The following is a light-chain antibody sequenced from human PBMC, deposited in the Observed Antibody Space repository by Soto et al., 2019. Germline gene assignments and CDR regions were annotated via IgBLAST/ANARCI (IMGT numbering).Light chain of an antibody. CDR1: QSVSSSY. Sequence: EIVLTQSPRTLSLSPGERATLSCRASQSVSSSYLAWYQQKPGQAPRLLIYGASSRATGIPDRFSGSGSGTDFTLTISRLEPEDFAVYYCQQYGSSPRTFGQGTMVEIK. J-gene: IGKJ1*01. CDR3: QQYGSSPRT. V-gene: IGKV3-20*01. CDR2: GAS.